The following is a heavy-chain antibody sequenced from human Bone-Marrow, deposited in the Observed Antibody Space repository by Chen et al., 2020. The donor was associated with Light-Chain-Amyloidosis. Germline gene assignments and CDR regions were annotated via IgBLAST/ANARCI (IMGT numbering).Heavy chain of an antibody. V-gene: IGHV5-51*01. CDR1: GYTFPKYW. CDR2: IYPDDSDA. Sequence: SWGGSGYTFPKYWIGWVSQMPGKGLEWMGVIYPDDSDARYSPSFEGQVTISADKSITTAYLQWRSLKASDTAMYYCARRRDGYNFDYWGQGTLVTVSS. CDR3: ARRRDGYNFDY. J-gene: IGHJ4*02. D-gene: IGHD5-12*01.